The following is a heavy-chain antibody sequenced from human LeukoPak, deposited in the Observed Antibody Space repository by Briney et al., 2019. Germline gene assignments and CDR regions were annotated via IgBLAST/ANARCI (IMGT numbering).Heavy chain of an antibody. Sequence: SGPALVKPTQTLTLTCTFSGFSLSTSGMRVSWIRQPPGKALEWLARIDWDDDKFYSTSLKTRLTSSKDNPKNQVVLTMTNMDPVDTATYYCAREELSGGIDYWGQGTLVTVSS. CDR2: IDWDDDK. D-gene: IGHD3-10*01. V-gene: IGHV2-70*04. J-gene: IGHJ4*02. CDR1: GFSLSTSGMR. CDR3: AREELSGGIDY.